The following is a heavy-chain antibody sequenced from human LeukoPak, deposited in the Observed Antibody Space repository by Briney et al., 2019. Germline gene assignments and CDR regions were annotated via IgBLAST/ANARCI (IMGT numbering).Heavy chain of an antibody. D-gene: IGHD1-26*01. Sequence: GGSLRLSCAASGFTCSDYYRSWIRQAPAKGLEWVSYISSSSSYTNYADSVKGRFTISRDNAKNSLYLQMNSLRAEDTAVYYCARDSHAVGGSYPDYWGQGTLVTVSS. CDR3: ARDSHAVGGSYPDY. CDR1: GFTCSDYY. J-gene: IGHJ4*02. CDR2: ISSSSSYT. V-gene: IGHV3-11*06.